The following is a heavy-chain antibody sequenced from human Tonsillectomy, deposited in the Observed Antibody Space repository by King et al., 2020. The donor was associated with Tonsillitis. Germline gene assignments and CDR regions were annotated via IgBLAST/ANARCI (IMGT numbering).Heavy chain of an antibody. V-gene: IGHV2-5*01. CDR3: AHIIPPSYNFCSGYSPNWFDP. CDR1: GFSLSASGVG. Sequence: TLKESGPTLVKPTQTLTLTCTFSGFSLSASGVGVGWIRQPPGKALEWLALIYWNDDKRYSPSLKSRLTITKDTSKNQVVLTMTNMDPVETATYYCAHIIPPSYNFCSGYSPNWFDPWGQGTLVTVSS. D-gene: IGHD3-3*01. J-gene: IGHJ5*02. CDR2: IYWNDDK.